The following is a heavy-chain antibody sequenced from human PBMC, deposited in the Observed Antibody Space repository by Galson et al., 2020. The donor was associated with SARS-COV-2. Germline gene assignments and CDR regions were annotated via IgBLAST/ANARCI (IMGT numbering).Heavy chain of an antibody. CDR3: TTDHEQWLDPLLDY. J-gene: IGHJ4*02. CDR2: IKSKTDGGTT. V-gene: IGHV3-15*01. D-gene: IGHD6-19*01. Sequence: GESLKISCAASGFTFSNAWMSWVRQAPGKGLEWVGRIKSKTDGGTTDYAAPVKGRFTISRDDSKNTLYLQMNSLKTEDTAVYYCTTDHEQWLDPLLDYWGQGTLVTVSS. CDR1: GFTFSNAW.